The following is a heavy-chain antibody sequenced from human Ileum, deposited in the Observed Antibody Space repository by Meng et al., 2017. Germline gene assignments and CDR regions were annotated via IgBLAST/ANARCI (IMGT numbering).Heavy chain of an antibody. V-gene: IGHV4-30-4*01. CDR2: IYYDGSS. Sequence: QVQLQESGPGLVKPSLTPSLTCTVSNGSLTNVNNFWNWIRQAPGQALEHIGYIYYDGSSYATPSLKSRVTMSIDTSTNQFSLRLDSVTAADTAVYYCAREFYVDTAMVIDSWGPGALVTVSS. CDR1: NGSLTNVNNF. D-gene: IGHD5-18*01. J-gene: IGHJ4*02. CDR3: AREFYVDTAMVIDS.